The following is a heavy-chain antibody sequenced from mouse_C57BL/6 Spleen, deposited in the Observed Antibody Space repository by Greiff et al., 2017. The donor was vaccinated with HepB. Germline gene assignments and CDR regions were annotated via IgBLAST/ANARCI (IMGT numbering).Heavy chain of an antibody. Sequence: VQLQQSGAELVRPGASVTLSCKASGYTFTDYEMHWVKQTPVHGLEWIGAIDPETGGTAYNQKFKGKAILTADKSSSTAYMELRSLTSEDSAVYYCTKEEVYYGYEGFAYWGQGTLVTVSA. CDR1: GYTFTDYE. V-gene: IGHV1-15*01. CDR3: TKEEVYYGYEGFAY. CDR2: IDPETGGT. D-gene: IGHD2-2*01. J-gene: IGHJ3*01.